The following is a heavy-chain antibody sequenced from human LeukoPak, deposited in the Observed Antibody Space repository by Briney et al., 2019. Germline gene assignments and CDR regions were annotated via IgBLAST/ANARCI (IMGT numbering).Heavy chain of an antibody. V-gene: IGHV4-59*12. CDR2: IYYSGST. CDR3: ARVGYYYDSSGYYLFDY. Sequence: PSETLSLTCTVSGGSISSYYWSWIRQPPGKGLEWIGYIYYSGSTNYNPSLKSRVTISVDTSKNQFSLKLSSVTAADTAVYYCARVGYYYDSSGYYLFDYWGQGTLVTVSS. D-gene: IGHD3-22*01. CDR1: GGSISSYY. J-gene: IGHJ4*02.